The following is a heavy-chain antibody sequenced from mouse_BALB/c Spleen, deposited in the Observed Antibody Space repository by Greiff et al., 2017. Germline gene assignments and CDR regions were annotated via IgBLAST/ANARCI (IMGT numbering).Heavy chain of an antibody. J-gene: IGHJ4*01. CDR3: ARFYYRYAMDY. D-gene: IGHD2-14*01. CDR1: GFTFSSYT. CDR2: ISNGGGST. V-gene: IGHV5-12-2*01. Sequence: EVMLVESGGGLVQPGGSLKLSCAASGFTFSSYTMSWVRQTPEKRLEWVAYISNGGGSTYYPDTVKGRFTISRDNAKNTLYLQMSSLKSEDTAMYYCARFYYRYAMDYWGQGTSVTVSS.